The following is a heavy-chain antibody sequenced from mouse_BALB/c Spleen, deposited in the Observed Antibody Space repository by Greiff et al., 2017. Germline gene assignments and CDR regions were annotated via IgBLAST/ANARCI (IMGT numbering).Heavy chain of an antibody. V-gene: IGHV1-77*01. CDR1: GYTFTDYY. CDR2: IYPGSGNT. D-gene: IGHD2-14*01. CDR3: ARGGYYRYDHYAMDY. Sequence: VQVVESGAELARPGASVKLSCKASGYTFTDYYINWVKQRTGQGLEWIGEIYPGSGNTYYNEKFKGKATLTADKSSSTAYMQLSSLTSEDSAVYFCARGGYYRYDHYAMDYWGQGTSVTVSS. J-gene: IGHJ4*01.